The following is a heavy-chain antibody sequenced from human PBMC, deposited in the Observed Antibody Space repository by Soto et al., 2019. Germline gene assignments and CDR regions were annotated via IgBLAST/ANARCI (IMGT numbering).Heavy chain of an antibody. V-gene: IGHV4-31*03. Sequence: QVQLQESGPGLVKPSQTLSLTCTVSGGSISSGSYYWSWIRQHPGKGLEWIGYIYYSGTTYYNPSLKSRVTISVDTSKNQFSLKLSSVTAADTAVYYCARQYCTNGICYTSAFDFWGQGTLVTVSS. J-gene: IGHJ4*02. CDR3: ARQYCTNGICYTSAFDF. CDR2: IYYSGTT. CDR1: GGSISSGSYY. D-gene: IGHD2-8*01.